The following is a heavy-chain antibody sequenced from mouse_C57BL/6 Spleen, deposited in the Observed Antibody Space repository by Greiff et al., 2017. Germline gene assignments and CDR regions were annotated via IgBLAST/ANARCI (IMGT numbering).Heavy chain of an antibody. V-gene: IGHV5-17*01. CDR1: GFTFSDYG. D-gene: IGHD2-10*01. CDR2: ISSGSSTI. J-gene: IGHJ3*01. CDR3: ARTYYGTAWFAY. Sequence: EVMLVESGGGLVKPGGSLKLSCAASGFTFSDYGMHWVRQAPEKGLEWVAYISSGSSTIYYADTVKGRFTISRDNGKNTLFLQMTSLRSEDTAMYYCARTYYGTAWFAYWGQGTLVTVSA.